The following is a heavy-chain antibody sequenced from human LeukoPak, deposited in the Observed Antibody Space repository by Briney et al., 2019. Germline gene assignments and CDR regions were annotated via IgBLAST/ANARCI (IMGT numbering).Heavy chain of an antibody. J-gene: IGHJ5*02. CDR2: INPNSGGT. CDR1: GYTFTGYY. D-gene: IGHD1-1*01. CDR3: AREVQRSQCNWFDP. Sequence: ASVKASCKASGYTFTGYYMHWVRQAPGQGLEWMGWINPNSGGTNYAQKFQGRVTMTRDTSISTAYMELSRLRSDDTAVYYCAREVQRSQCNWFDPWGQGTLVTVSS. V-gene: IGHV1-2*02.